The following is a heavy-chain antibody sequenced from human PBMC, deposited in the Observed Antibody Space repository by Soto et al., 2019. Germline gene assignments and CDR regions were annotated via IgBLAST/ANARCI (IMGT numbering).Heavy chain of an antibody. CDR3: ARDRGVTPGFDY. Sequence: QVQLQESAPGLVKPSQTLSLTCTVSGGSISSGGYYWSWIRQHPGKVLEWIGNIYYSGSTYYNPSLKSRVTISVDTAKNQFSLKLSSVTAADTAVYYCARDRGVTPGFDYWGQGTLVTVSS. CDR1: GGSISSGGYY. V-gene: IGHV4-31*03. D-gene: IGHD2-21*02. J-gene: IGHJ4*02. CDR2: IYYSGST.